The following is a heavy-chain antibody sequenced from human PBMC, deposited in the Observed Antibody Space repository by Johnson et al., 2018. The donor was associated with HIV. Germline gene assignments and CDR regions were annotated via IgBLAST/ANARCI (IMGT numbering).Heavy chain of an antibody. J-gene: IGHJ3*02. CDR2: IYSDGGT. CDR3: VRLPSGYSRDAFHI. V-gene: IGHV3-66*04. CDR1: GLTVSGNY. Sequence: VQLVESGGGLVQPGGSLRLSCAASGLTVSGNYMNWVRQAPGKGLEWVSVIYSDGGTYYADSVQGRFTLSRDNSQNTLYLQRNSLRAEDTAVYFCVRLPSGYSRDAFHIWGQGTMVTVSS. D-gene: IGHD5-18*01.